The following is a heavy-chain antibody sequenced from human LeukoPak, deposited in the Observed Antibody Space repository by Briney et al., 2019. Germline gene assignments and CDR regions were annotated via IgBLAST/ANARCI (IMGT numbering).Heavy chain of an antibody. Sequence: ASGEASCKVAGYTVTELLMQWVRQAPGKGGGWWGGFEPEDGETIYAQKFQGRVTMTEDTSTDTAYMELSSLRSEDTAVYYCATSADSRQWLPSLAEYFQHWGQGTLVTVSS. CDR3: ATSADSRQWLPSLAEYFQH. D-gene: IGHD6-19*01. V-gene: IGHV1-24*01. CDR1: GYTVTELL. CDR2: FEPEDGET. J-gene: IGHJ1*01.